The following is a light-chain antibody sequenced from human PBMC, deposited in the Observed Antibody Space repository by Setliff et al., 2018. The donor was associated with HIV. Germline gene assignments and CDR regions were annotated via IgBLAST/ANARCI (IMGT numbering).Light chain of an antibody. J-gene: IGLJ2*01. CDR1: STDIGGYDY. CDR3: SSYTSSGTI. V-gene: IGLV2-14*03. CDR2: DVS. Sequence: QSALAQPASVSGSPGQSITISCTGTSTDIGGYDYVSWYQQHPGKAPKLMIYDVSNRPSGVSNRFSGPKSGNTASLAISGLHADDQANYYCSSYTSSGTIFGGGTKVTVL.